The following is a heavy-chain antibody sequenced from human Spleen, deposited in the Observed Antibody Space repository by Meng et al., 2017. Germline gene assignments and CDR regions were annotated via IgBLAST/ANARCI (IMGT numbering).Heavy chain of an antibody. Sequence: ASVKVSCKASGYTFTSYDINWVRQATGQGLEWMGWMNPNSGNTGYAQKFQGRVTITRNTSISTAYMELSSLTSDDTAVYYCARGPVVGEGWFDPWGQGTLVTVSS. J-gene: IGHJ5*02. CDR3: ARGPVVGEGWFDP. D-gene: IGHD2-15*01. CDR1: GYTFTSYD. CDR2: MNPNSGNT. V-gene: IGHV1-8*03.